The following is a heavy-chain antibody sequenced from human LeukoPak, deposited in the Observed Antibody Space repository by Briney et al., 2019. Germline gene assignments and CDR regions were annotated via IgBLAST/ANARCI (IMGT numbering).Heavy chain of an antibody. CDR3: VRVAGIAVAGRGYYFDY. Sequence: ASVNVSCMPSGYTFTSYCISWVRHAPEQGLEWMGWIRAYNDNTNYTQKPQGRVTMTTDTSTSTAYMELRSLRSDDTAVYYCVRVAGIAVAGRGYYFDYWGQGTLVTVSS. CDR2: IRAYNDNT. CDR1: GYTFTSYC. D-gene: IGHD6-19*01. J-gene: IGHJ4*02. V-gene: IGHV1-18*01.